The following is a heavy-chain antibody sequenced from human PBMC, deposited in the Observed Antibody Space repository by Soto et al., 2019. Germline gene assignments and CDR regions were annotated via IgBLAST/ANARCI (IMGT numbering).Heavy chain of an antibody. J-gene: IGHJ5*02. Sequence: QVQLVQSGAEVTNPGASVKVSCKASGYTFTSYGISWVRQAPGQGLEWMGWISADNGNTNYAQKLQGRVTMTTDTSTSTAYMERRSLISYDKAVYYCARASGSSYWFDPWGQGTLVTVSA. CDR3: ARASGSSYWFDP. CDR2: ISADNGNT. CDR1: GYTFTSYG. V-gene: IGHV1-18*01. D-gene: IGHD1-26*01.